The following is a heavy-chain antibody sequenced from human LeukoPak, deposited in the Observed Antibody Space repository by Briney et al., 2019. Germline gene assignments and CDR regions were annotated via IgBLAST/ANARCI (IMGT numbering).Heavy chain of an antibody. CDR2: ISYSGST. J-gene: IGHJ4*02. CDR1: GGSISSGGYS. V-gene: IGHV4-30-4*07. D-gene: IGHD3-22*01. Sequence: SETLSLTCTVSGGSISSGGYSWNWIRQPPGKGLEWIGHISYSGSTYYNPSLKSRITISLDTSKNEFSLKLSPVTAADTAVYYCARSGYYYDTRGFFPTLDSWGQGTLVTVSS. CDR3: ARSGYYYDTRGFFPTLDS.